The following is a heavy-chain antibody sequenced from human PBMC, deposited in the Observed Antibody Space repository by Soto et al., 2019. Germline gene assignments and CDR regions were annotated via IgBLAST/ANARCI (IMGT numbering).Heavy chain of an antibody. Sequence: ASVKVSCKASGYTFTSSYIHWVRQAPGQGLEWMAIINPSGGSTSYAQKFQGRVTMTRDTSTSTVYMELSSLRSEDTAVYYCARDRGYYDSSGYPDYWGQGTLVTVSS. J-gene: IGHJ4*02. D-gene: IGHD3-22*01. CDR2: INPSGGST. CDR1: GYTFTSSY. CDR3: ARDRGYYDSSGYPDY. V-gene: IGHV1-46*03.